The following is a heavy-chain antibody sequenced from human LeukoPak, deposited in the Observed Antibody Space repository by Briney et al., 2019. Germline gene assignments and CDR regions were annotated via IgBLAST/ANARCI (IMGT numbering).Heavy chain of an antibody. CDR1: GFTVSSNY. D-gene: IGHD2-2*01. CDR3: AKLGYCSSTSCYRPYYFDY. CDR2: INGSSGGST. V-gene: IGHV3-23*01. Sequence: GGSLRLSCAASGFTVSSNYMSWVRQAPGKGLEWVSGINGSSGGSTYYADSVKGRFTISRDNSKNTLYLQMNSLRAEDTAVYYCAKLGYCSSTSCYRPYYFDYWGQGTLVTVSS. J-gene: IGHJ4*02.